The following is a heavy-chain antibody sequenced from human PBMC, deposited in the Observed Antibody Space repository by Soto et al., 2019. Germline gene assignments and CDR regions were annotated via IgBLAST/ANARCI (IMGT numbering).Heavy chain of an antibody. J-gene: IGHJ6*02. D-gene: IGHD2-2*01. CDR2: IIPISGTA. CDR1: GGTFSSYA. V-gene: IGHV1-69*01. Sequence: QVQLVQSGAEVKKPGSSVKVSCKASGGTFSSYAISWVRQAPGQGLEWMGGIIPISGTANYAQKFQGRVTITADESTSPAYMELGSLISEDTAVYYCARSQGSSTSLEIYYYYYYGMDVWGQGTTVTVSS. CDR3: ARSQGSSTSLEIYYYYYYGMDV.